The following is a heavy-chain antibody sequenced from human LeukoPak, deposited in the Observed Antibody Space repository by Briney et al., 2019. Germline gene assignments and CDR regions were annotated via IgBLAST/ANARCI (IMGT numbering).Heavy chain of an antibody. V-gene: IGHV3-30*09. J-gene: IGHJ3*02. CDR2: ISYDGSNK. D-gene: IGHD1-7*01. Sequence: GRSLRLSCAASGFTFSSYAMHWVRQAPGKGLEWVAVISYDGSNKYYADSVKGRFAISRDNAKNSLYLQMNSLRAEDTAVYYCARDRRNYVPTDAFDIWGQGTMVTVSS. CDR3: ARDRRNYVPTDAFDI. CDR1: GFTFSSYA.